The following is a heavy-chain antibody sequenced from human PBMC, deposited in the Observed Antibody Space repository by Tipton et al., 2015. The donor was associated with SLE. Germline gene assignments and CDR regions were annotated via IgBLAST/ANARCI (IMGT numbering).Heavy chain of an antibody. D-gene: IGHD6-13*01. CDR2: ITGSSIYT. V-gene: IGHV3-11*06. CDR3: ARGGSSSR. CDR1: GFMFSDET. Sequence: GSLRLSCAASGFMFSDETMSWIRQAPGQGLEWVSYITGSSIYTNYADSVKGRFTISRDNAKNSLYLQMNSLRAEDTAVYYCARGGSSSRWGQGALVTVSS. J-gene: IGHJ4*02.